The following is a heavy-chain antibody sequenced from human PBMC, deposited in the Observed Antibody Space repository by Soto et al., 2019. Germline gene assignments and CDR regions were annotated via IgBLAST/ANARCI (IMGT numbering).Heavy chain of an antibody. J-gene: IGHJ4*02. D-gene: IGHD3-22*01. CDR1: GGPSSSGGYS. V-gene: IGHV4-30-2*01. CDR3: ARDRRSYYYDGSGRDF. CDR2: TYHTGTA. Sequence: SETLSLTCAVSGGPSSSGGYSWTWVRQPPGKGLEWVGHTYHTGTAYYSPSLKSRVTISVDTSKNQFSLKLTSATAADTAVYYCARDRRSYYYDGSGRDFWDLVTLVTVS.